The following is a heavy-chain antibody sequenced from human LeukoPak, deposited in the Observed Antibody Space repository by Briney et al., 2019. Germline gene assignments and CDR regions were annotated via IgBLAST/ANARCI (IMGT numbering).Heavy chain of an antibody. Sequence: GVSLRLSCAACGFTFNHYAMSWVRQAPGKGLEWVSGINHLGHTFYADSVKGRFTISSDNSKNTLYLQMNSLRAEDTAVYYCAKDRPIFKDWGQGTQVTVSS. CDR2: INHLGHT. V-gene: IGHV3-23*01. CDR1: GFTFNHYA. CDR3: AKDRPIFKD. J-gene: IGHJ4*02.